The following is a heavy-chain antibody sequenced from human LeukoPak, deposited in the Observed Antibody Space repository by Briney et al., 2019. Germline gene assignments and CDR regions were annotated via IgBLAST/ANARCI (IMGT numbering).Heavy chain of an antibody. CDR1: GGSFSGYY. D-gene: IGHD1-26*01. V-gene: IGHV4-34*01. CDR3: ARAPSTLSRYSGSYYRP. J-gene: IGHJ5*02. CDR2: INHSGST. Sequence: SETLSLTCAVNGGSFSGYYWSWIRQPPGKGLEWIGEINHSGSTNYNPSLESRVTISVDTSKNQFSLKLSSVTAADTAVYYCARAPSTLSRYSGSYYRPWGQGTLVTVSS.